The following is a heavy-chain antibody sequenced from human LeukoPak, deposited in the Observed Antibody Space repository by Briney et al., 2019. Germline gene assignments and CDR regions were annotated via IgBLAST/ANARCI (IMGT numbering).Heavy chain of an antibody. D-gene: IGHD1-26*01. V-gene: IGHV1-69*13. CDR2: IIPIFGTA. CDR1: GGTFSSYA. Sequence: GASVKVSCKASGGTFSSYAISWVRQAPGQGLEWMGGIIPIFGTANYAQKFQGRVTITADESTSTAYMELRSLRSDDTAVYYCARDLGATAKFDYWGQGTLVTVSS. CDR3: ARDLGATAKFDY. J-gene: IGHJ4*02.